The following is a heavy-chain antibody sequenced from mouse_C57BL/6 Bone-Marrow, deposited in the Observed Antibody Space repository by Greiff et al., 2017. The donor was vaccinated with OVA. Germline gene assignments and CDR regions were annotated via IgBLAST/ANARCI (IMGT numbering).Heavy chain of an antibody. J-gene: IGHJ2*01. V-gene: IGHV5-17*01. CDR2: ISSGSSTI. D-gene: IGHD3-2*02. Sequence: EVKLVESGGGLVKPGGSLKLSCAASGFTFSDYGMHWVRQAPEKGLEWVAYISSGSSTIYYADTVKGRFTISRDNAKSTLFLQLTSLRSEDAAMYYCARQRRLYYCDYWGQGTTLTVSS. CDR3: ARQRRLYYCDY. CDR1: GFTFSDYG.